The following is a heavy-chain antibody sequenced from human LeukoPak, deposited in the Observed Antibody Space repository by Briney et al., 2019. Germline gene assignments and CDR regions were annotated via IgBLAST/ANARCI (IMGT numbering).Heavy chain of an antibody. V-gene: IGHV3-53*01. CDR1: GFTVSSSY. CDR2: FYRGDST. D-gene: IGHD3-10*01. CDR3: AREGSYYVY. J-gene: IGHJ4*02. Sequence: GGSLRLSCAASGFTVSSSYMYWVRQAPGKGLEWVSFFYRGDSTYYAESVRGRFTISRDNSENTLYLLMNSLIPEDTAVYYCAREGSYYVYWGQGTLVTVSS.